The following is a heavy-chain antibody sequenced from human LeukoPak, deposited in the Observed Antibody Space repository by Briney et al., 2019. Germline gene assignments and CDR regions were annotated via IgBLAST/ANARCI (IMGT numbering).Heavy chain of an antibody. CDR2: ISYDGSNK. Sequence: AGGSLRLSCAASGFTFSSYGMHWVRQAPGKGLEWVAVISYDGSNKYYADSEKGRFTISRDNSKNTLYLQMNSLRAEDTAVYYCAKPQPPVTTAQLVVYYYYGMDVWGQGTTVTVSS. CDR1: GFTFSSYG. V-gene: IGHV3-30*18. CDR3: AKPQPPVTTAQLVVYYYYGMDV. J-gene: IGHJ6*02. D-gene: IGHD4-17*01.